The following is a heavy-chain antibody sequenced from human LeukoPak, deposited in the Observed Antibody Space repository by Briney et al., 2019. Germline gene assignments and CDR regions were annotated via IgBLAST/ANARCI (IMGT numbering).Heavy chain of an antibody. CDR2: ISGSGDYT. CDR1: GFIFSSFA. Sequence: GGSLRLSCAASGFIFSSFAMSWVRQAPGKGLEWVSAISGSGDYTYYADSVKGRFTISRDNSKNTLYLQMNSLRAEDTAIYYCAKDLHGSHYGPLDYWGQGTLVTVSS. V-gene: IGHV3-23*01. D-gene: IGHD1-26*01. CDR3: AKDLHGSHYGPLDY. J-gene: IGHJ4*02.